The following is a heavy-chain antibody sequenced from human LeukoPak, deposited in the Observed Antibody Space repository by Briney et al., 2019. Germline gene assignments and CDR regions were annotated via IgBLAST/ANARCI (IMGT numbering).Heavy chain of an antibody. CDR3: ARPGEQQLVDQFDY. Sequence: GESLKISCKGSGYSFPNYWIAWVHQMPGKGLEFMGIIYPGDSDTRYSPSFQGQVTISADKSISTAYLQWSSLKASDTAMYYCARPGEQQLVDQFDYWGQGTLVTVSS. D-gene: IGHD6-13*01. CDR1: GYSFPNYW. CDR2: IYPGDSDT. J-gene: IGHJ4*02. V-gene: IGHV5-51*07.